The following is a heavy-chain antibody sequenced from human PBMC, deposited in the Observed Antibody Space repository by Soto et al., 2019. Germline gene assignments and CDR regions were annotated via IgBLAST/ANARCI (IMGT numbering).Heavy chain of an antibody. J-gene: IGHJ4*02. CDR3: ARGGGYDSFDY. CDR2: ISHLEST. Sequence: QLQLQESGSGLVKTSETLSLTCTVSGASISYGGFSWSWIRQPPGKVLEWIGYISHLESTYFHPSFKSRLTMSIDRTRNQFSLKLSSVTAADMAVYYCARGGGYDSFDYWGQGVLVTVSS. D-gene: IGHD5-12*01. CDR1: GASISYGGFS. V-gene: IGHV4-30-2*01.